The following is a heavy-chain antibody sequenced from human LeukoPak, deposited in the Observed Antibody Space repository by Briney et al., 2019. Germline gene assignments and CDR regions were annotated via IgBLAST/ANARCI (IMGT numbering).Heavy chain of an antibody. CDR1: GGSFSGYY. J-gene: IGHJ4*02. V-gene: IGHV4-34*01. Sequence: SETLSLTCAVYGGSFSGYYWSWIRQPPGKGLEWIGEINHSGSTNYNPSLKSRVTISVDTSKNQFSLKLSSVTAADTAVCYCASWWAGGQQLPYGGLFDYWGQGTLVTVSS. D-gene: IGHD6-13*01. CDR2: INHSGST. CDR3: ASWWAGGQQLPYGGLFDY.